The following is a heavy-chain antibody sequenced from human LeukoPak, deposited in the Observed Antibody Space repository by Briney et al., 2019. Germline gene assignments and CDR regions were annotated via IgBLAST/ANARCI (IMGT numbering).Heavy chain of an antibody. D-gene: IGHD6-19*01. V-gene: IGHV1-18*01. CDR1: GYTFTSYG. CDR3: ARPAVAGRRDWFDP. CDR2: ISAYNAYT. Sequence: ASVKVSCKASGYTFTSYGISWVRQAPGQGLEWVGWISAYNAYTNYTQKLQGRVTMTTDTSTSTAYMELRSLRSDDTAVHYCARPAVAGRRDWFDPWGQGTLVTVSS. J-gene: IGHJ5*02.